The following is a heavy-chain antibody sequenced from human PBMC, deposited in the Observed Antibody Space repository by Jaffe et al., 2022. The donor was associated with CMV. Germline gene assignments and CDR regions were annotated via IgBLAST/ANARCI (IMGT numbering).Heavy chain of an antibody. CDR1: GGTFSSYA. CDR3: AREPNIVKRDYYYYYGMDV. V-gene: IGHV1-69*01. J-gene: IGHJ6*02. D-gene: IGHD5-12*01. Sequence: QVQLVQSGAEVKKPGSSVKVSCKASGGTFSSYAISWVRQAPGQGLEWMGGIIPIFGTANYAQKFQGRVTITADESTSTAYMELSSLRSEDTAVYYCAREPNIVKRDYYYYYGMDVWGQGTTVTVSS. CDR2: IIPIFGTA.